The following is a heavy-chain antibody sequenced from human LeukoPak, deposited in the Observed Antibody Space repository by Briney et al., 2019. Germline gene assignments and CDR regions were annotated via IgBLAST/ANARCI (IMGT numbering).Heavy chain of an antibody. D-gene: IGHD6-19*01. CDR3: ARVLSSGYFDY. CDR1: GGSFSGYY. V-gene: IGHV4-34*01. J-gene: IGHJ4*02. CDR2: INHSGST. Sequence: SETLSLTCAVYGGSFSGYYWSWIRQPPGKGLEWIGEINHSGSTNYNPSLKSRVTMSVDTSKNQFSLKLSSVTAADTAVYYCARVLSSGYFDYWGQGTLVTVSS.